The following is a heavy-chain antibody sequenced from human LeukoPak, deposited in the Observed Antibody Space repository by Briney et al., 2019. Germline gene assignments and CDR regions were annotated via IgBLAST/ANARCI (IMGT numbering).Heavy chain of an antibody. J-gene: IGHJ4*02. V-gene: IGHV1-18*04. D-gene: IGHD1-26*01. CDR1: GYTFTGYY. Sequence: ASVKVSCKASGYTFTGYYMHWVRQAPGQGLEWMGYISSYNGNTNYAQKLQGRVTVTTDTSTSTAYMELRSLRSDDTAVYYCARVEEWEPQPFDYWGQGTLVTVSS. CDR2: ISSYNGNT. CDR3: ARVEEWEPQPFDY.